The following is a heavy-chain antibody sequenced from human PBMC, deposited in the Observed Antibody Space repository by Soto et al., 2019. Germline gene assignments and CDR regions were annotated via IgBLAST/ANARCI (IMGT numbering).Heavy chain of an antibody. Sequence: ASVKVSCKASGYTFTGYYIHWVRQAPGQGLEWMGWINPNSGDAKYAQKFQGRVTMTRDTSTAYTELSTLRSDDTAVYHCARSLSTIGARPDYWGQGTLVTVSS. CDR3: ARSLSTIGARPDY. CDR2: INPNSGDA. D-gene: IGHD6-6*01. CDR1: GYTFTGYY. J-gene: IGHJ4*02. V-gene: IGHV1-2*02.